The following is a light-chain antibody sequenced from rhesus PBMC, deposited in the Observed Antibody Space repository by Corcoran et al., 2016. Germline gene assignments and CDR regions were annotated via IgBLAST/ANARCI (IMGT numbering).Light chain of an antibody. CDR3: LQHKSDPYS. CDR2: AAS. J-gene: IGKJ2*01. V-gene: IGKV1-28*02. Sequence: DLQMTQSPSSLSASVGDTVTITCRASQGIRSYFNWFPQQPGKAPKLLIYAASCLESGVPSRFSGSGSGTAVTRTNSSLQPEDFAAYYGLQHKSDPYSFGQGTKVEIK. CDR1: QGIRSY.